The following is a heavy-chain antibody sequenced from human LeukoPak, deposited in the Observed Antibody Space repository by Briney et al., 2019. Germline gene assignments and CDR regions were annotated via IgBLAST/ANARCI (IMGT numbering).Heavy chain of an antibody. J-gene: IGHJ4*02. CDR3: ARDPMAGAGKGSDS. V-gene: IGHV3-21*01. D-gene: IGHD1-1*01. CDR2: ISSSSSYI. CDR1: GFTFSSYS. Sequence: GGSLRLSCAASGFTFSSYSMNWVRQAPGKGLEWVSSISSSSSYIYYADSVKGRFTISRDNAKNSLYLQMNSLRAEDTAVYYCARDPMAGAGKGSDSGGQGTLVPASS.